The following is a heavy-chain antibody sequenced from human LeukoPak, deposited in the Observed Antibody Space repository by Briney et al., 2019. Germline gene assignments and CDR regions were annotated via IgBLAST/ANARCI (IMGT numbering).Heavy chain of an antibody. D-gene: IGHD2-15*01. CDR1: GYTFTSYG. J-gene: IGHJ6*02. Sequence: ASVKVSCKASGYTFTSYGISWVRQAPGQGLEWMGWISAYNGNTNYAQKLQGRVTMTTDTSTSTAYMELRSLRSDDTAVYYCAGSSGGSSYYYGMDVWGQGTTVTVSS. V-gene: IGHV1-18*01. CDR3: AGSSGGSSYYYGMDV. CDR2: ISAYNGNT.